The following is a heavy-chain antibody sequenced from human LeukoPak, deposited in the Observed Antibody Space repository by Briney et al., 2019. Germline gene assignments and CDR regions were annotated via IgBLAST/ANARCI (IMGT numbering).Heavy chain of an antibody. CDR1: GFTFSSYG. V-gene: IGHV3-30*18. Sequence: TGRSLRLSCAASGFTFSSYGMHWVRQAPGKGLEWVAVLSSDGSNKYYADSVKGRFTISRDNSKNTLYLQMNSLRAEDTAVYYCAKDYNVRYSGSSLPFDYWGQGTLVTVSS. CDR3: AKDYNVRYSGSSLPFDY. CDR2: LSSDGSNK. J-gene: IGHJ4*02. D-gene: IGHD1-26*01.